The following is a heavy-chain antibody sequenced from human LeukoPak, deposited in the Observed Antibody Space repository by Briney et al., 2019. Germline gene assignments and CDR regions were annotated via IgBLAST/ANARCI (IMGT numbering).Heavy chain of an antibody. CDR1: GFSFSTYS. J-gene: IGHJ6*03. V-gene: IGHV3-21*01. CDR3: ARGSSGHNFNYYYYMDV. CDR2: ISSSSSYI. Sequence: GGSLRLSCAASGFSFSTYSVNWVRQAPGKGLEWVSSISSSSSYIYYADSVKGRFTISRDNAKNSLYLQMNSLRAEDTAVYYCARGSSGHNFNYYYYMDVWGKGTAVTVSS. D-gene: IGHD5-24*01.